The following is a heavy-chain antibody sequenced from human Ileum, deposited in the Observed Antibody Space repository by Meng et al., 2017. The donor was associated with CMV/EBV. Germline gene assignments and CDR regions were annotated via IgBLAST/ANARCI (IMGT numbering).Heavy chain of an antibody. CDR2: IRDDGST. Sequence: LSLTCAASGFTFSSYALNWVRQAPGKGLEWVSGIRDDGSTFYAGSVKGRFTISRDNSKNTLYLQMNSLRAEDTAVYYCAKATDFDYWGQGTLVTVSS. CDR1: GFTFSSYA. J-gene: IGHJ4*02. V-gene: IGHV3-23*01. D-gene: IGHD4-11*01. CDR3: AKATDFDY.